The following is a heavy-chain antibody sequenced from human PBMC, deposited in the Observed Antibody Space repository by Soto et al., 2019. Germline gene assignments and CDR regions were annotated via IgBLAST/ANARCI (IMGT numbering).Heavy chain of an antibody. V-gene: IGHV4-59*13. Sequence: SETLSISCKVSGGSMRGYSWSWIRQTPGEGLEWIGYVSHSGRTDYSPSLKNRVTISLDMSKNHFALHVNSVDPADTAVYYCARVAMENYHDMWSGSTSSALDVWGQGTTVTVSS. J-gene: IGHJ6*02. CDR2: VSHSGRT. D-gene: IGHD3-3*01. CDR1: GGSMRGYS. CDR3: ARVAMENYHDMWSGSTSSALDV.